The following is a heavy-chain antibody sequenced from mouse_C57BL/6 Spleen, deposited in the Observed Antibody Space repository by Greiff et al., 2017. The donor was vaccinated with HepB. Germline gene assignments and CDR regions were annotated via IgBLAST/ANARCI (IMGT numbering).Heavy chain of an antibody. CDR2: IHPSDSDT. J-gene: IGHJ1*03. D-gene: IGHD1-1*01. Sequence: VQLQQSGAELVKPGASVKVSCKASGYTFTSYWMHWVKQRPGQGLEWIGRIHPSDSDTNYNQKFKGKATLTVDKSSSTAYMQLSSLTSEDSAVYYCAMNYYGSSDWYFDVWGTGTTVTVSS. CDR3: AMNYYGSSDWYFDV. V-gene: IGHV1-74*01. CDR1: GYTFTSYW.